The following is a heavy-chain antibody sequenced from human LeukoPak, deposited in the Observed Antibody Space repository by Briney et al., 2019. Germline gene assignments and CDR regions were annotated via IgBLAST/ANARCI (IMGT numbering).Heavy chain of an antibody. Sequence: GGSLRLSCAAFDFALSSFWMHWVRQAPGKGLVWVSRINTDGSDTGHADSVKGRFTISRDNDKNTLYLQMNSLRAEDTAVYYCARGSPNWLDPWGQGTLVTVSS. CDR1: DFALSSFW. J-gene: IGHJ5*02. V-gene: IGHV3-74*01. CDR3: ARGSPNWLDP. CDR2: INTDGSDT. D-gene: IGHD3-10*01.